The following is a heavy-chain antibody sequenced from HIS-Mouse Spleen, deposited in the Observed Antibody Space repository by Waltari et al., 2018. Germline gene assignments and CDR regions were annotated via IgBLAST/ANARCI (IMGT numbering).Heavy chain of an antibody. D-gene: IGHD1-26*01. CDR2: INQDGREK. J-gene: IGHJ4*02. CDR3: AREGSGSLNRQPDY. Sequence: EVQLVESGGGLVQPGGSLRLSCAASGFTFSSYWMSWVRQARGKGLGVVAKINQDGREKYYVDSVKGRFTISRDNAKNSLYLQMNSLRAEDTAVYYCAREGSGSLNRQPDYWGQGTLVTVSS. CDR1: GFTFSSYW. V-gene: IGHV3-7*01.